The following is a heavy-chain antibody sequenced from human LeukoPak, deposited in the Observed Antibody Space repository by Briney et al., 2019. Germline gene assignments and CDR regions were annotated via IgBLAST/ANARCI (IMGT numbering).Heavy chain of an antibody. D-gene: IGHD3-22*01. V-gene: IGHV1-2*06. CDR2: INPNSGGT. CDR3: ARAFYYDNSSHFDY. Sequence: ASVKVSCKASGYTFTGYYMHWVRQAPGQGLEWMGRINPNSGGTNYAQKFQGRVTMTRDTSISTAYMELSRLRSDDTAVYYCARAFYYDNSSHFDYWGQGALVTVSS. J-gene: IGHJ4*02. CDR1: GYTFTGYY.